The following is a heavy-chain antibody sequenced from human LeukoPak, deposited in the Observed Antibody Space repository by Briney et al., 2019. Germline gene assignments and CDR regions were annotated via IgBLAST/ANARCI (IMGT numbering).Heavy chain of an antibody. CDR2: IYYSGST. CDR1: GGSISSSTYY. J-gene: IGHJ4*02. CDR3: ARSDYGDYVDLDY. D-gene: IGHD4-17*01. Sequence: SETLSLTCTVSGGSISSSTYYWGWIRQPPGKGLEWIGSIYYSGSTYYNPSLKSRVTISVDTSKNQFSLKVNSVTAADTAVYYCARSDYGDYVDLDYWGQGTLVTVSS. V-gene: IGHV4-39*07.